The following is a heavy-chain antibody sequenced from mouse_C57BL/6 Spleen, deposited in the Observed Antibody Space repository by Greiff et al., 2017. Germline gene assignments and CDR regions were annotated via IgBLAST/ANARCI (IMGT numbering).Heavy chain of an antibody. D-gene: IGHD1-1*01. CDR2: ISYSGST. CDR3: ARRDYYGSSYGYFDV. J-gene: IGHJ1*03. V-gene: IGHV3-1*01. Sequence: VQLKESGPGMVKPSQSLSLTCTVTGYSITSGYDWHWIRHFPGNKLEWMGYISYSGSTNYNPSLKSRISITHDTSKNHFFLKLNSVTTEDTATYYCARRDYYGSSYGYFDVWGTGTTVTVSS. CDR1: GYSITSGYD.